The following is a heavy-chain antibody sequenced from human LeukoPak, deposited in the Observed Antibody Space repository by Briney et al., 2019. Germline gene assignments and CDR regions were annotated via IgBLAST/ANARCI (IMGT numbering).Heavy chain of an antibody. CDR3: ARVTFGGPSRGFDP. CDR2: INPNSGGA. CDR1: GYTFTDYY. Sequence: ASVKVSCKASGYTFTDYYMHWVRQAPGQGLEWMGWINPNSGGANYAQKFQGRVTMTWDTSITTVYMELTRLRSDDTAVYYCARVTFGGPSRGFDPWGQGTLVTVSS. V-gene: IGHV1-2*02. D-gene: IGHD3-16*01. J-gene: IGHJ5*02.